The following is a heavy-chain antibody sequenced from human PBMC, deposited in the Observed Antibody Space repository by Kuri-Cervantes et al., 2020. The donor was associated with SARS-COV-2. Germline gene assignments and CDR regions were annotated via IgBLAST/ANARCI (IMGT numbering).Heavy chain of an antibody. CDR2: MNPNSGNT. J-gene: IGHJ6*02. V-gene: IGHV1-8*01. D-gene: IGHD2-2*02. CDR1: GYTFTSYD. CDR3: ARDLWGCSSTSCHNYYYYGMDV. Sequence: ASVKVSCKASGYTFTSYDINWVRQATGQGLEWMGWMNPNSGNTGYAQKFQGRVTMTRNTSISTAYMELSSLRSEDTAVYYCARDLWGCSSTSCHNYYYYGMDVWGQGTTVTVSS.